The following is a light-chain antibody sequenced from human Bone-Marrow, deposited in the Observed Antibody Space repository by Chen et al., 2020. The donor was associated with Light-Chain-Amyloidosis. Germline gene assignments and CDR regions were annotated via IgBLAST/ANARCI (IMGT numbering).Light chain of an antibody. CDR1: SSAVGGDNH. J-gene: IGLJ1*01. V-gene: IGLV2-14*01. CDR2: EVT. CDR3: SSYTITNTLV. Sequence: QSALTQPASVSGSPGQSITISCTGTSSAVGGDNHVSWYQQHPDKAPKLMIYEVTNRPSWVPDRFSSSKSDNTASLTISGLQTEDEADYFCSSYTITNTLVFGSGTRVTVL.